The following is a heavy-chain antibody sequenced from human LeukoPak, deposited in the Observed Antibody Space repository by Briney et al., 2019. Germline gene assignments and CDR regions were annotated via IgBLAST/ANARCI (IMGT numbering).Heavy chain of an antibody. CDR3: ARHANDGDYPLDY. CDR1: GGSISGYY. D-gene: IGHD4-17*01. CDR2: IYYSGSP. Sequence: PSETLSLTCTVSGGSISGYYWSWFRQPPGKVLEWIGYIYYSGSPNYNPSLKSRVTLSVDTSKNQLSLKLSSVTAADTAVYYCARHANDGDYPLDYWGQGTLVTVSS. V-gene: IGHV4-59*08. J-gene: IGHJ4*02.